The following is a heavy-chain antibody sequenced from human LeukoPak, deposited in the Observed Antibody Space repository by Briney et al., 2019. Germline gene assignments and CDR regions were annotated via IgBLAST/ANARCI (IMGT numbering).Heavy chain of an antibody. Sequence: SVKFSCKASGDTLSSYAISWVRQAPGQGLEWMGAIIPIYGTANYAQKFQGRVTITADESTSTAYMELSSLRSEDTAVYYCARGLGYCSGGSCYFPYYFDYWGQGTLVTVSS. CDR2: IIPIYGTA. CDR1: GDTLSSYA. D-gene: IGHD2-15*01. CDR3: ARGLGYCSGGSCYFPYYFDY. J-gene: IGHJ4*02. V-gene: IGHV1-69*13.